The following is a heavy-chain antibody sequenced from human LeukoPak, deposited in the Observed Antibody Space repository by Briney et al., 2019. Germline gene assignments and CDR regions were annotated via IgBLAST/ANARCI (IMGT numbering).Heavy chain of an antibody. D-gene: IGHD3-22*01. J-gene: IGHJ3*02. V-gene: IGHV3-11*04. CDR2: ISSSGSTI. CDR3: ARDKFAKYDNRGYYYISDAFDI. CDR1: GFTFSDYY. Sequence: GGSLRLSCAASGFTFSDYYMSWIRQAPGKGLEWVSYISSSGSTIYYADSVKGRFTISRDNAKNSLYLQMNSLRAEDTAVYYCARDKFAKYDNRGYYYISDAFDIWGPGTVVTVSS.